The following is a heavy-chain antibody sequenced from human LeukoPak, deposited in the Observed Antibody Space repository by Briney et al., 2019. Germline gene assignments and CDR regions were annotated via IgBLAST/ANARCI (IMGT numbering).Heavy chain of an antibody. V-gene: IGHV4-34*01. J-gene: IGHJ4*02. CDR1: GGSFSGYY. CDR2: INHSGST. CDR3: ARFSPVAGTDHFDY. Sequence: KPSETLSLTCAVYGGSFSGYYWSWIRQPPGKGLEWIGEINHSGSTNYNPSLKSRVTISVDTSKNQFSLKLSSVTAADTAVYYCARFSPVAGTDHFDYWGQGTLVTVSS. D-gene: IGHD6-19*01.